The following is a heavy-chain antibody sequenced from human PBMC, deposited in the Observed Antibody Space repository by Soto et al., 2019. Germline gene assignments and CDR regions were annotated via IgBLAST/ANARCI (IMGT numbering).Heavy chain of an antibody. V-gene: IGHV1-69*13. CDR3: ARSQIVVVPAAIRRYFDY. J-gene: IGHJ4*02. D-gene: IGHD2-2*02. CDR1: GGTFSSYA. Sequence: SVKVSCKASGGTFSSYAISWVRQAPGQGLEWMGGIIPIFGTANYAQKFQGRVTITADESTSTAYMELSSLRSEDTAVYYCARSQIVVVPAAIRRYFDYWGQGTLVTV. CDR2: IIPIFGTA.